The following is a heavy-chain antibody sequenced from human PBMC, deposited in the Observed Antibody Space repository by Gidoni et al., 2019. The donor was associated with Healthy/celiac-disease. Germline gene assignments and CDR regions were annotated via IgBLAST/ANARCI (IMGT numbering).Heavy chain of an antibody. Sequence: EAQRAESGGGLVQPGRSLRLSCTASGCNFGHAAMSWFRQGPGKGLEWVGFIRSKAYGGRTEYAASVTGRFTISRDDSKSIAYLRMNSLNTEDTAVYYCTREGYSSGWYGAAYWGQGTLVTLSS. CDR2: IRSKAYGGRT. D-gene: IGHD6-19*01. V-gene: IGHV3-49*03. CDR3: TREGYSSGWYGAAY. CDR1: GCNFGHAA. J-gene: IGHJ1*01.